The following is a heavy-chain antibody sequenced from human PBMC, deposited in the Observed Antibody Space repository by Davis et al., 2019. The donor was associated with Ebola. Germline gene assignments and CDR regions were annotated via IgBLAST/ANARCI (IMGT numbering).Heavy chain of an antibody. D-gene: IGHD5-18*01. CDR3: ARLALDTAMVNGDY. Sequence: ASVKVSCKASGYTFTGYYMHWVRQAPGQGLEWMGRINPNSGGTNYAQKFQGRVTMTRDTSISTAYMELSRLRSDDTAVYYCARLALDTAMVNGDYWGQGTLVTVSS. CDR2: INPNSGGT. V-gene: IGHV1-2*06. CDR1: GYTFTGYY. J-gene: IGHJ4*02.